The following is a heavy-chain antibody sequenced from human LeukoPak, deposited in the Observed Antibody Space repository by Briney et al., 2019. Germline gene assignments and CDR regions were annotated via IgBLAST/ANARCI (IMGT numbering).Heavy chain of an antibody. D-gene: IGHD3-16*01. V-gene: IGHV3-48*01. CDR1: GFTSSSYS. CDR2: ISSSSSTI. J-gene: IGHJ4*02. Sequence: PGGSLRLSCAASGFTSSSYSMNWVRQAPGKGLEWVSYISSSSSTIYYADSVKGRFTISRDNAKNSLYLQMNSLRAEDTAVYYCARDQAYDYVWGSPNGDYFDYWGQGTLVTVSS. CDR3: ARDQAYDYVWGSPNGDYFDY.